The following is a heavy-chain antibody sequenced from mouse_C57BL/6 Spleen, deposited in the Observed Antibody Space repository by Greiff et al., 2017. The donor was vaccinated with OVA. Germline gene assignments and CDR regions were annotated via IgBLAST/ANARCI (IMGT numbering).Heavy chain of an antibody. CDR2: IDPSDSYT. D-gene: IGHD4-1*01. CDR3: ARTGTGDAMDY. Sequence: QVQLQQPGAELVMPGASVQLSCKASGYTFTSYWMHWVKQRPGQGLEWIGEIDPSDSYTNYNQKFKGKSTLTVDKSSSTAYMQLSSLTSEDSAVYYCARTGTGDAMDYWGQGTSVTVSS. CDR1: GYTFTSYW. J-gene: IGHJ4*01. V-gene: IGHV1-69*01.